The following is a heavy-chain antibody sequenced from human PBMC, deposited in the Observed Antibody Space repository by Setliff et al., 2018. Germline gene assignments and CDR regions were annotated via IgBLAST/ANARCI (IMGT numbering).Heavy chain of an antibody. CDR3: ARRGSGSYYDGADFLSFDF. D-gene: IGHD3-22*01. CDR2: SNHGGST. J-gene: IGHJ4*02. V-gene: IGHV4-34*01. Sequence: PSETLSLTCSVYGESFSNNYWSWIRQTPGKGLEWIGESNHGGSTSYHPSLQSRLTLSVDMSANQFSLTLKSVTAADTAVYFCARRGSGSYYDGADFLSFDFWGQGAPVTVSS. CDR1: GESFSNNY.